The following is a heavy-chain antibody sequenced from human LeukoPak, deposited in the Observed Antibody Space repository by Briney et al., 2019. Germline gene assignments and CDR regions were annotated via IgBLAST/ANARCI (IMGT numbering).Heavy chain of an antibody. J-gene: IGHJ4*02. CDR2: MNPDSGKK. Sequence: GASVKVSCKASGYMFTSYDINWVRQATGQGLEWMGWMNPDSGKKGQAQKFQGRITMTRNTSISTAYMELSSLGPEDTAVYYCAKYKGGDYIDSGKRYYLDHWGQGTPVTVSP. CDR3: AKYKGGDYIDSGKRYYLDH. V-gene: IGHV1-8*01. CDR1: GYMFTSYD. D-gene: IGHD3-10*01.